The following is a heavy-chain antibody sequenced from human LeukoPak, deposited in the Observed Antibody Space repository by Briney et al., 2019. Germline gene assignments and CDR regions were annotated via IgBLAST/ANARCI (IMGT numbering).Heavy chain of an antibody. CDR3: ARRLGGSSEGYEF. V-gene: IGHV1-2*02. CDR1: GYAFTFLTEYY. D-gene: IGHD1-26*01. J-gene: IGHJ4*02. Sequence: ASVKVSCTASGYAFTFLTEYYIHCVRQAPRQRHEWIGRINPNNGGTKYAQKFQGRVTMTRDMSMNTAYMELSSLTSDDTAVYYCARRLGGSSEGYEFWGQGPLVTVSS. CDR2: INPNNGGT.